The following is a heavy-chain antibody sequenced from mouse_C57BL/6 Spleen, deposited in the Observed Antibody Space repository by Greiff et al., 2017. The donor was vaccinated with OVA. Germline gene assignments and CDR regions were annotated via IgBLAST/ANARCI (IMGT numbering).Heavy chain of an antibody. J-gene: IGHJ2*01. V-gene: IGHV1-19*01. CDR1: GYTFTDYY. CDR3: ARGGYYSNYFDY. Sequence: EVQLQQSGPVLVKPGASVKMSCKASGYTFTDYYMNWVKQSHGKSLEWIGVINPYNGGTSYNQKFKGKATLTVDKSSSTANMELNSLTSEDSAVYCCARGGYYSNYFDYWGQGTTLTVSS. D-gene: IGHD2-5*01. CDR2: INPYNGGT.